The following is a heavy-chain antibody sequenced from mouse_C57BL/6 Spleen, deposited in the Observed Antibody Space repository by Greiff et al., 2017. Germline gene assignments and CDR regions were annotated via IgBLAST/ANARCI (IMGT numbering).Heavy chain of an antibody. CDR3: ARALGLITGTADY. CDR2: INPYNGGT. V-gene: IGHV1-19*01. J-gene: IGHJ2*01. CDR1: GYTFTDYY. Sequence: EVQLQQPGPVLVKPGASVKMSCKASGYTFTDYYMNWVKQSHGKSLEWIGVINPYNGGTSYNQKFKGKATLTVDKSSSTAYMELNSLTSEDSAVYYCARALGLITGTADYWGQGTTLTVSS. D-gene: IGHD4-1*01.